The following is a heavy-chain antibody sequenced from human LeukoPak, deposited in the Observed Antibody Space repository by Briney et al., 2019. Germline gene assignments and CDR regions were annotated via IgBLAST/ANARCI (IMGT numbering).Heavy chain of an antibody. J-gene: IGHJ6*03. V-gene: IGHV4-31*03. D-gene: IGHD6-25*01. CDR1: GGSMNSGNYY. CDR3: ASSAATYYSYFYYYMGV. Sequence: SETLSLTCKVSGGSMNSGNYYWSWVRQHPGRGLEWIGYIYSSGTTYYNPSLKSRVTISVDTSKNQFSLILSSVTAADTAVYYCASSAATYYSYFYYYMGVWGNGTTVTVSS. CDR2: IYSSGTT.